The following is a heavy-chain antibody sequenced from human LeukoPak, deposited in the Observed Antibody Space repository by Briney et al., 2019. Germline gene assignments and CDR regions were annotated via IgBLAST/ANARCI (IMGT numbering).Heavy chain of an antibody. D-gene: IGHD6-19*01. CDR2: INHSGST. J-gene: IGHJ2*01. V-gene: IGHV4-34*01. CDR1: GGSFSGYY. CDR3: ARTGIAVAGYWYFDL. Sequence: SETLSLTCAVYGGSFSGYYWSWIRQPPGKGLEWIGEINHSGSTNYNPSLKSRVTISVDTSKNQFSLKLSSVTAADTAVYYCARTGIAVAGYWYFDLWGRGTLVTVSS.